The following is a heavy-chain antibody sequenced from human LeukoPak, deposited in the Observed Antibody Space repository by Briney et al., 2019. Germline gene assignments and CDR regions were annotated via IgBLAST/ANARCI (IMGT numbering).Heavy chain of an antibody. CDR2: INHSGST. J-gene: IGHJ5*02. D-gene: IGHD3-10*01. CDR1: GGSFSGYY. CDR3: ARGLGHYGSGSYYTP. Sequence: SETLSPTCAVYGGSFSGYYWSWIRQPPGKGLEWIGEINHSGSTNYNPSLKSRVTISVDTSKNQFSLKLSSVTAADTAVYYCARGLGHYGSGSYYTPWGQGTLVTVSS. V-gene: IGHV4-34*01.